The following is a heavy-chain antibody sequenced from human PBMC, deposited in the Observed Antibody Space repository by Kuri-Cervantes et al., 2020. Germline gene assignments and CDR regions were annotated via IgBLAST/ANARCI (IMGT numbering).Heavy chain of an antibody. J-gene: IGHJ6*02. CDR3: AKEEVGSGWPYYYYYYGMDV. V-gene: IGHV3-23*01. D-gene: IGHD6-19*01. Sequence: GESLKISCAASGFTFSSYAMSWVRQAPGKGLEWVSAISGSGGSTYYADSVKGRFTISRDNSKNTLYLQMNSLRAEDTAVYYCAKEEVGSGWPYYYYYYGMDVLGQGTTVTVSS. CDR1: GFTFSSYA. CDR2: ISGSGGST.